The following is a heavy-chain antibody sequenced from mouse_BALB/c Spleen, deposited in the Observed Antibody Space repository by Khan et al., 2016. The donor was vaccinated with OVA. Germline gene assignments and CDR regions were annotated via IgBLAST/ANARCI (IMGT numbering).Heavy chain of an antibody. D-gene: IGHD1-2*01. CDR1: GYYITSGYG. J-gene: IGHJ2*01. CDR3: VKTARINY. V-gene: IGHV3-1*02. Sequence: EVQLQESGPGLVKPSQSLSLSCTVTGYYITSGYGWNWIRQFQGNKLEWMGYISYSGNTNYNPSLKSRTSITRDTSKNQFFLQLNSVTTEDTATYYCVKTARINYRGQGTTVTVSS. CDR2: ISYSGNT.